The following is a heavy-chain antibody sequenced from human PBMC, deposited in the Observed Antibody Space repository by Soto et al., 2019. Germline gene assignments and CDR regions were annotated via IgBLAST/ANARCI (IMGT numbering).Heavy chain of an antibody. V-gene: IGHV3-15*01. CDR3: VEGWNDF. CDR1: GFMFSRPW. D-gene: IGHD1-1*01. J-gene: IGHJ4*02. CDR2: IKSTKDGGAR. Sequence: EVQVVESGGDLVEPGGSLRLSCVPSGFMFSRPWMSWVRQAPGKGLEWVARIKSTKDGGARDYAAPVNGRFSISRNDSKSTVYLQMNSLRVEDTALYYCVEGWNDFWGQGTLVTVSS.